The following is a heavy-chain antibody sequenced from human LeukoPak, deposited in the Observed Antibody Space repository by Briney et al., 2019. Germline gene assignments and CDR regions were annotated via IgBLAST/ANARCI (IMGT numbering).Heavy chain of an antibody. D-gene: IGHD3-3*01. Sequence: SETLSLTCTVSGGSISSYYWSWIRQPPGKGLEWIGRIYTSGSTNYNPSLKSRVTMSVDTSKIQFSLKLTSVTAADTAVYYCARDWSGPYYFDYWGQGTLVTVSS. V-gene: IGHV4-4*07. CDR3: ARDWSGPYYFDY. CDR1: GGSISSYY. CDR2: IYTSGST. J-gene: IGHJ4*01.